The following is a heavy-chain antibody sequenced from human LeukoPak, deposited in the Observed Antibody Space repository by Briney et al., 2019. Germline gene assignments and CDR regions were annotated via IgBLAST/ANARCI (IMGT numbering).Heavy chain of an antibody. D-gene: IGHD4-23*01. CDR2: IYYSGST. V-gene: IGHV4-39*07. Sequence: PSETLSLTCTVSGGSISSSSYYWGWIRQPPGKGLEWIGSIYYSGSTYYNPSLKSRVTMSIDTSKKQFSLMLTSVTAADTAVFYCARAAYGGVIEYWGQGTLVTVSS. J-gene: IGHJ4*02. CDR1: GGSISSSSYY. CDR3: ARAAYGGVIEY.